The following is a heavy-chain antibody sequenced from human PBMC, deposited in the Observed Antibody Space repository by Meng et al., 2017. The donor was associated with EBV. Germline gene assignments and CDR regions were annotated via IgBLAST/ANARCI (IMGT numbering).Heavy chain of an antibody. CDR3: AHRRDEYSSSWYGWFDP. J-gene: IGHJ5*02. CDR1: GFSLSTSGVG. Sequence: QITLKESGPTLVTPTQSLTLTCTFSGFSLSTSGVGVGWIRQPPGKALEWLALIYWDDDKRYSPSLKSRLTITKDTSKNQVVLTMTNMDPVDTATYYCAHRRDEYSSSWYGWFDPWGQGTLVTVSS. V-gene: IGHV2-5*02. CDR2: IYWDDDK. D-gene: IGHD6-13*01.